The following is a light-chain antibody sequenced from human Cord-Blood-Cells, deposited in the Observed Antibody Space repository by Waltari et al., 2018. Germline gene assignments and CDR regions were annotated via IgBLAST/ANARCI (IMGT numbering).Light chain of an antibody. J-gene: IGKJ2*01. V-gene: IGKV1-39*01. CDR1: QSISSY. CDR2: AAS. Sequence: DNQMTQSPSSLSASVGDRVTITCRASQSISSYLNWYQQKPGKAPKLLIYAASRLQSGVPSRFSGSGSGTDFVLTISRLQPEDFATYYGKQSYSTPYTFGEGTKMEIK. CDR3: KQSYSTPYT.